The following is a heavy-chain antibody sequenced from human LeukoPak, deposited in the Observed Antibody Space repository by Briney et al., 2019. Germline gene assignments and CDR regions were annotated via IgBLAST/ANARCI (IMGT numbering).Heavy chain of an antibody. J-gene: IGHJ4*02. CDR1: GFTFSSYA. Sequence: PGRSLRLSCAASGFTFSSYAMHWVRQAPGKGLEWVAVMSYDGSNKYYADSVKGRFTISRDNSKNTLYLQMNSLRGEDTAVYYCAKERQEGATPFDYWGQGSLVTVSS. V-gene: IGHV3-30*04. CDR2: MSYDGSNK. CDR3: AKERQEGATPFDY. D-gene: IGHD1-26*01.